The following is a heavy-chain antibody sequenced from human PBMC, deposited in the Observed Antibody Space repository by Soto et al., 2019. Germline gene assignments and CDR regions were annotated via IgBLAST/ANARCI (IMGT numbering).Heavy chain of an antibody. V-gene: IGHV4-59*08. CDR2: VYYTGST. Sequence: QVQLQESGPGLVRPSETLSLTCTVSGGSISNFYWSWIRQPPGKGLEWIGYVYYTGSTSYNPSLTRRVTFSADSSRGQFSLRVNSVTAADTAVYYCARTVLGPDLLADSFVDYYYYMDVWGQGTTVTVSS. D-gene: IGHD3-9*01. CDR1: GGSISNFY. J-gene: IGHJ6*03. CDR3: ARTVLGPDLLADSFVDYYYYMDV.